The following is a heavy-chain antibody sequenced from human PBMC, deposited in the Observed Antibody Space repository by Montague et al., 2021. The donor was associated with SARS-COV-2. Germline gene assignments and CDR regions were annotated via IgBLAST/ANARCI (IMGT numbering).Heavy chain of an antibody. V-gene: IGHV4-34*01. J-gene: IGHJ5*02. CDR2: INHSGST. Sequence: SETLSLTCAVYGGSFSGYYWSWIRQPPGKGLEWIGEINHSGSTNYNPSXXSRVTISVDTSKDQFSLKPSSVTAADTAVYYCARRSRVVTAIWALRTSLSSWFDPWGQGTLVTVSS. D-gene: IGHD2-21*02. CDR3: ARRSRVVTAIWALRTSLSSWFDP. CDR1: GGSFSGYY.